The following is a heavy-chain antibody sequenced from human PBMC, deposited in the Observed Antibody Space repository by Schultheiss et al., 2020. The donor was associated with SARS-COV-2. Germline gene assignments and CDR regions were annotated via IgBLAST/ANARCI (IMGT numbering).Heavy chain of an antibody. Sequence: GGSLRLSCADSGFTFSSYAMSWVRQAPGKGLEWVSAISGSGGSTYYADSVKGRFTISRDNSKNTMYLQMNSLRAEDTAVYYCVSLVAVAATDYWGQGTLVTVSS. V-gene: IGHV3-23*01. CDR2: ISGSGGST. CDR3: VSLVAVAATDY. CDR1: GFTFSSYA. D-gene: IGHD6-19*01. J-gene: IGHJ4*02.